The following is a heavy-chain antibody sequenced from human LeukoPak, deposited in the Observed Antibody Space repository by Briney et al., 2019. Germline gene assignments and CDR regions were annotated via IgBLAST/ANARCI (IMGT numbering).Heavy chain of an antibody. J-gene: IGHJ4*02. D-gene: IGHD6-6*01. CDR1: GFTVSSNY. Sequence: PGGSLRLSCAAAGFTVSSNYMSLVRQAPGKGLEWVSVIYSGGSTYYADSVKGRFTISRDNSKNTLYLQMNSLRAEDTAVYYCARDRTYSSSSYYFDYWGQGTLVTVSS. CDR2: IYSGGST. V-gene: IGHV3-66*01. CDR3: ARDRTYSSSSYYFDY.